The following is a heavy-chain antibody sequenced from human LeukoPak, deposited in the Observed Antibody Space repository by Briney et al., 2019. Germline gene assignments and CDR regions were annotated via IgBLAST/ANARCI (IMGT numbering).Heavy chain of an antibody. V-gene: IGHV4-39*01. Sequence: SETLSLTCTGSRGTISSSSYYWGWIRQPPGKGLEWIGIIYYSGSTYYNPSLKSRLTISVDTSKNQFSLKLSSVTATDTAVYYSARRGYCSSTSCYEYWFDPWGQGTLVTVSS. D-gene: IGHD2-2*01. J-gene: IGHJ5*02. CDR3: ARRGYCSSTSCYEYWFDP. CDR1: RGTISSSSYY. CDR2: IYYSGST.